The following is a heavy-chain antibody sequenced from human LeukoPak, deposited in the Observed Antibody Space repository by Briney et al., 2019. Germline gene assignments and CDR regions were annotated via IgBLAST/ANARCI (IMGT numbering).Heavy chain of an antibody. CDR1: GCTFSSYA. CDR3: AVLPRGQYYYGSGSYYNFDY. D-gene: IGHD3-10*01. Sequence: SSVKVSCKASGCTFSSYAITRVRQAPGPGREWMGGIITIFVTATYAQKFHGRVTITADKSTSTPYTELSSLRSEDTAVYYCAVLPRGQYYYGSGSYYNFDYWGQGTLVTVSS. J-gene: IGHJ4*02. V-gene: IGHV1-69*06. CDR2: IITIFVTA.